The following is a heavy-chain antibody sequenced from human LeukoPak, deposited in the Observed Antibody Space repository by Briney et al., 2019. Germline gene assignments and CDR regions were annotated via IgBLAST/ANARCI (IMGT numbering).Heavy chain of an antibody. CDR2: MYNSGST. CDR1: GGSISGSY. J-gene: IGHJ4*02. CDR3: ARGIESYGDYGY. V-gene: IGHV4-59*01. D-gene: IGHD4-17*01. Sequence: SETLSLTCTVSGGSISGSYWCWILQPPGKGPECIAYMYNSGSTTYNPSLKSRVTISIDTSKNQFSLKLSSLTAADTAIYYCARGIESYGDYGYWGQGILVTVSS.